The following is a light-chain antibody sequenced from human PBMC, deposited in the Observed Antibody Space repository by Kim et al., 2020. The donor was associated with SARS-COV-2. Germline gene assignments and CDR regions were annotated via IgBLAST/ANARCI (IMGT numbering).Light chain of an antibody. J-gene: IGLJ3*02. Sequence: GQKVTISCSGSSTNIGNNYVSWYQQLPGTAPTLLIYDNNKRPPGIPDRFSGSKSGTSATLGITGLQTGDEADYYCGTWDSSLSAGVFGGGTQLTVL. CDR1: STNIGNNY. V-gene: IGLV1-51*01. CDR3: GTWDSSLSAGV. CDR2: DNN.